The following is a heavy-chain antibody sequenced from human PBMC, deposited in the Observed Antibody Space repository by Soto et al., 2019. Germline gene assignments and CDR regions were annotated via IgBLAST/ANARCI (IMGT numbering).Heavy chain of an antibody. D-gene: IGHD3-16*01. CDR2: INGYNGNA. CDR1: GYTFTTYG. J-gene: IGHJ6*02. CDR3: ARMGDVPYYYYGMVV. Sequence: QVQLVQSGAEVKKPGASVTVSCKASGYTFTTYGVSWVRQAPGQGLEWLGWINGYNGNAKYAENLQGRVSMTTDTSTTTAYMELRSLRSDDTAVYYCARMGDVPYYYYGMVVWGQGTTVTVSS. V-gene: IGHV1-18*01.